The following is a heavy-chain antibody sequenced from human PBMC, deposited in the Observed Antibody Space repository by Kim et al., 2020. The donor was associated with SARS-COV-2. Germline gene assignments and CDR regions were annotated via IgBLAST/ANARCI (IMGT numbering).Heavy chain of an antibody. D-gene: IGHD3-22*01. V-gene: IGHV4-31*02. J-gene: IGHJ4*02. Sequence: PSLKSRVTISVDTSKNQFSLKLSSVTAADTAVYYCARDPGNNYYDSSGDYWGQGTLVTVSS. CDR3: ARDPGNNYYDSSGDY.